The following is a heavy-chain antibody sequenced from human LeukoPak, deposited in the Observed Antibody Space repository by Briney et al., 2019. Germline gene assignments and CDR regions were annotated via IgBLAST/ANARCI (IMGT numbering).Heavy chain of an antibody. J-gene: IGHJ3*02. CDR3: ASWLYYDILTGYYLDDAFDI. Sequence: SVKVSCKASGGTFSSYAISRVRQAPGQALEWMGWITPFNGNTNYAQKFQDRVTITRDRSMSTAYMELSSLRSEDTAMYYCASWLYYDILTGYYLDDAFDIWGQGTMVTVSS. D-gene: IGHD3-9*01. V-gene: IGHV1-45*02. CDR1: GGTFSSYA. CDR2: ITPFNGNT.